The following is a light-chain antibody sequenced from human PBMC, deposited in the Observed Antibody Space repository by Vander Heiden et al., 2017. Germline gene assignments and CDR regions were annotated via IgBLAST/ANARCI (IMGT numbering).Light chain of an antibody. J-gene: IGKJ2*01. Sequence: EIVLTQSPATLSLSPGERATLSCRASQSISADLAWYQQKPGQAPRLLIYDASNRATGIPARFSGSGSGTDFTLTSSNLEPEDFAVYYCQQRNSWPRTFGQGTKVEI. CDR2: DAS. CDR1: QSISAD. CDR3: QQRNSWPRT. V-gene: IGKV3-11*01.